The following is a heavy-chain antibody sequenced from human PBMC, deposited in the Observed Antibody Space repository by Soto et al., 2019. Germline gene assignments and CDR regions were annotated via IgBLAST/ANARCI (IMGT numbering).Heavy chain of an antibody. CDR1: GGSFSGDY. D-gene: IGHD2-15*01. J-gene: IGHJ5*01. V-gene: IGHV4-34*01. CDR3: ARDCRGNCITGAKFDS. CDR2: SNHSGST. Sequence: QVQLQQWGAGLLKPSETLSLTCAVYGGSFSGDYWSWIRQPPGKGLEWIGESNHSGSTKYNPSLNSRFTISVDTSKNQFSLKLSSVTAADTAVYYCARDCRGNCITGAKFDSWGQGTLVTVSS.